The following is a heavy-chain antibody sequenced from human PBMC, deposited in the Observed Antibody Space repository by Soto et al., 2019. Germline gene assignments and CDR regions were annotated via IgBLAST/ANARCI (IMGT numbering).Heavy chain of an antibody. V-gene: IGHV1-69*13. J-gene: IGHJ4*02. D-gene: IGHD5-12*01. Sequence: SVKVSCKASGDVFRSYGINWVRQAPGQGLEWMGGIIAANGATNYAEKFQGRVTITADASAGTAYMDLSSLSSEDTAVYFCARVPFETSGFADYWGQGTLVTVSS. CDR3: ARVPFETSGFADY. CDR1: GDVFRSYG. CDR2: IIAANGAT.